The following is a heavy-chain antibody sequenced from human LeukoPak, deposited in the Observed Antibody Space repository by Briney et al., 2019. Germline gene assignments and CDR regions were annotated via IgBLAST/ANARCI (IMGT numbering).Heavy chain of an antibody. V-gene: IGHV4-4*08. CDR2: VFATGIT. Sequence: PSETLPPTCTVAAGSITNYYWSWIRQPPGAGLEWIGYVFATGITTINRSFNGRSSISRDTSKNLFSLRLRSGTAADTAVYFCARGRVSSSTWYSTYYYYFYMDVWGKGTTVTVSS. D-gene: IGHD1-1*01. CDR1: AGSITNYY. CDR3: ARGRVSSSTWYSTYYYYFYMDV. J-gene: IGHJ6*03.